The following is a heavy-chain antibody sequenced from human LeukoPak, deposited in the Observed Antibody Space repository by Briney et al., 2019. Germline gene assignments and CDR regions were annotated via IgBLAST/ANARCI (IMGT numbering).Heavy chain of an antibody. CDR3: ANNYYDSSGYPYYFDY. CDR1: GFTFSSNY. Sequence: GSLRLSCAASGFTFSSNYMSWVRHAPGRGLEWVSVIYSGGSTYYADSVKGRFTISRDNSKNTLYLQMNSLRAEDTAVYYCANNYYDSSGYPYYFDYWGQGTLVTVSS. V-gene: IGHV3-53*05. D-gene: IGHD3-22*01. J-gene: IGHJ4*02. CDR2: IYSGGST.